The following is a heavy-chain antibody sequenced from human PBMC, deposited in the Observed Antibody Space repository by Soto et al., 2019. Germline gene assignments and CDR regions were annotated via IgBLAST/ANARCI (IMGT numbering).Heavy chain of an antibody. J-gene: IGHJ4*02. CDR3: ARYCSGGSCYRPSYQFDY. CDR2: VYPSDSDV. CDR1: GYRFSSSW. Sequence: PGASLKISCQGTGYRFSSSWIGWARQKPGKGLEWLGNVYPSDSDVRYSPSFQGQVTISADKSTRHAYRQWSSLNASDTVMSYCARYCSGGSCYRPSYQFDYCGQGTLVTVSS. V-gene: IGHV5-51*01. D-gene: IGHD2-15*01.